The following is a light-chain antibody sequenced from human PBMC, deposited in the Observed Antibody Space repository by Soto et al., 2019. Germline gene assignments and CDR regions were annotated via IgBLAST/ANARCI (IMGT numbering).Light chain of an antibody. V-gene: IGLV7-46*01. CDR2: DTS. J-gene: IGLJ7*01. Sequence: QAVVTQEPSLTVSPGGTVTLTCGSSTGAVTSGHYPYWFQQKPGQAPRTLIYDTSSKHSWTPARFSGSLLGGKAALTLSGAQPEDAAEYYCLLSYSGARPHAVFGGGTQLTVL. CDR3: LLSYSGARPHAV. CDR1: TGAVTSGHY.